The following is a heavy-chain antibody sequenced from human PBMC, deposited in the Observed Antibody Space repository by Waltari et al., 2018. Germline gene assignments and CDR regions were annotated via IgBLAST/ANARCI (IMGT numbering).Heavy chain of an antibody. Sequence: QVQLQQWGAGLLKPSETLSLTCAVDGGSFSGYYWSWIRQPPGKGLEWIGEINQSGSTNYNPSLKSRVTISVDTSKNQFSLKLSSVTAADTAVYYCARAAAAAASFDYWGQGTLVTVSS. J-gene: IGHJ4*02. CDR1: GGSFSGYY. V-gene: IGHV4-34*01. CDR2: INQSGST. CDR3: ARAAAAAASFDY. D-gene: IGHD6-13*01.